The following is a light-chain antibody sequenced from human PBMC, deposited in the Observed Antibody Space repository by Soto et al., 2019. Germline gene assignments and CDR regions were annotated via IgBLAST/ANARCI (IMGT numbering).Light chain of an antibody. J-gene: IGLJ1*01. CDR1: SSDVGGHNY. CDR3: SSYTASITYV. V-gene: IGLV2-14*03. CDR2: DVD. Sequence: QSALTQPASVSGSPGQSITISCTGTSSDVGGHNYVSWYQQYPGKAPKLLIYDVDNRPSGVSNRFSGSKSGNTASLTISGLLAEDEADYYCSSYTASITYVFGSGTKVTVL.